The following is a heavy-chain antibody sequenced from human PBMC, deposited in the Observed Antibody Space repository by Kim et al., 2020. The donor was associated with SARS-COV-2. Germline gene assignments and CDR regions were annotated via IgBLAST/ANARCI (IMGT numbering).Heavy chain of an antibody. CDR2: IYYSGST. CDR3: ARRHSAACTGWFDP. CDR1: GGSISSSSYY. J-gene: IGHJ5*01. D-gene: IGHD6-13*01. V-gene: IGHV4-39*01. Sequence: SETLSLTCTVSGGSISSSSYYWGWIRQPPGKGLEWIGSIYYSGSTYYNPSLKSRVTISVDTSKNQFSLKMSSVTAADTAVYYCARRHSAACTGWFDPWGQGTLVTVSS.